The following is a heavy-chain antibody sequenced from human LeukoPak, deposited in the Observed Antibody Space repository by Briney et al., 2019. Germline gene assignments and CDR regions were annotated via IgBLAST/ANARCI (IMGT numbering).Heavy chain of an antibody. D-gene: IGHD3-10*01. CDR3: ASNLGFGELSPDY. CDR1: GFTFSSYS. V-gene: IGHV3-21*01. Sequence: GGSLRLSCAASGFTFSSYSMNWVRQAPGKGLEGVASISSSSSYIYYADSVKGRFTISRDNAKNSLYLQMNSLRAEDTAVYSCASNLGFGELSPDYWGQGTLVTVSS. CDR2: ISSSSSYI. J-gene: IGHJ4*02.